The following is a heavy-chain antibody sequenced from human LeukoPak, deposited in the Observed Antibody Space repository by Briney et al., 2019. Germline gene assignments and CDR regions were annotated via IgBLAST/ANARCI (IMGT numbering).Heavy chain of an antibody. V-gene: IGHV1-46*01. CDR2: VNPSDGST. Sequence: GASVKVSCKASGYTFTSYYIHWVRQAPGQGLEWMGKVNPSDGSTTYAQKFQGRVTMTTDTSTSTAYLELRSLRSDDTAVYYCARDRRPYYDILTGYHYWYFDLWGRGTLVTVSS. J-gene: IGHJ2*01. CDR1: GYTFTSYY. D-gene: IGHD3-9*01. CDR3: ARDRRPYYDILTGYHYWYFDL.